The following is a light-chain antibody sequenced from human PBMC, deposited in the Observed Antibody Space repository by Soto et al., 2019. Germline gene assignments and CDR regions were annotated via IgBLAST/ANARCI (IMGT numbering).Light chain of an antibody. V-gene: IGKV3-20*01. CDR1: QSVDND. CDR3: KQYGSIPFT. CDR2: GAS. Sequence: EIVMTQSPATLSVSPGDRATLSCRASQSVDNDLAWYQQKPGQAPRLLISGASSRATGIQDRFSGSGSGTDFTLTIRRLAPEDFAVYYCKQYGSIPFTFGPGTKVDIK. J-gene: IGKJ3*01.